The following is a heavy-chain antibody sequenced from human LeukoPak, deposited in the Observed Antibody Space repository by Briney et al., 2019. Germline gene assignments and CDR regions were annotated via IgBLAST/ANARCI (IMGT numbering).Heavy chain of an antibody. CDR3: AGIKGYDSSGYYLYYFDY. CDR2: IIPIFGTA. J-gene: IGHJ4*02. Sequence: AASVKVSCKASGGTFSSCAISWVRQAPGQGLEWMGGIIPIFGTANYAQKFQGRVTITADRSTSTAYMELSSLRSEDTAVYYCAGIKGYDSSGYYLYYFDYWGQGTLVTVSS. CDR1: GGTFSSCA. V-gene: IGHV1-69*06. D-gene: IGHD3-22*01.